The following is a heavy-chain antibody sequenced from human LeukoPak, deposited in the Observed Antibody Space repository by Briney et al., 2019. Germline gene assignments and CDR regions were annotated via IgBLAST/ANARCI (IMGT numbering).Heavy chain of an antibody. V-gene: IGHV3-7*01. CDR2: IKQDGSVE. CDR3: ARWTGVIDS. Sequence: GGSLRLSCAASGFTFSSYSMNWVRQAPGKGPEWVANIKQDGSVEHYLDSVKGRFTISRDNAKNSLTLQMNSLRAEDTAVYYCARWTGVIDSWGQGTLVTVSS. D-gene: IGHD3-10*01. J-gene: IGHJ4*02. CDR1: GFTFSSYS.